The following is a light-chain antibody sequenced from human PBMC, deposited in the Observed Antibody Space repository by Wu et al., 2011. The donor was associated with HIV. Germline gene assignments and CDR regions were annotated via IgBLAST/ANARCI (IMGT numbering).Light chain of an antibody. V-gene: IGKV3-20*01. CDR1: KSVSSSY. J-gene: IGKJ3*01. CDR2: GAA. CDR3: QQYGSSPRIT. Sequence: EIVLTQFPGTLSLSPGERATLSCRASKSVSSSYIAWYQQKPGQAPRLLIYGAASRATGIPGRFSGSGSGTDFTLTINRLEPEDFAVYYCQQYGSSPRITFGLGPKWISN.